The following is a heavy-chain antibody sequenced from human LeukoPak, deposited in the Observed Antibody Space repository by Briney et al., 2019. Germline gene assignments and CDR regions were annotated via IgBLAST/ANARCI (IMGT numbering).Heavy chain of an antibody. CDR1: GFTFSNYA. V-gene: IGHV3-15*07. D-gene: IGHD3-22*01. J-gene: IGHJ4*02. CDR2: IKSKTDGGTT. Sequence: AGGSLRLSCAASGFTFSNYAMNWVRQAPGKGLEWVGRIKSKTDGGTTDYAAPVKGRFTISRDDSKNTLYLQMNSLKTEDTAVYYCSTTYYYDSSEGYWGQGTLVTVSS. CDR3: STTYYYDSSEGY.